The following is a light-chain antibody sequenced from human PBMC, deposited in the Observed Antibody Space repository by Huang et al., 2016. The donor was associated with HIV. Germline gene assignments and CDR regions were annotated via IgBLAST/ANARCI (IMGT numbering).Light chain of an antibody. V-gene: IGKV3-11*01. J-gene: IGKJ1*01. CDR2: DAS. CDR1: QSVRNY. CDR3: QQRSDWPPWT. Sequence: EIVLTQSPATLSLSPGERATLSCRASQSVRNYLAWYQQKPGQAPRLLIYDASNRATGTPARFSGSGSGTDFTLTISSLEPEDFGVYYCQQRSDWPPWTFGQGTKVEIK.